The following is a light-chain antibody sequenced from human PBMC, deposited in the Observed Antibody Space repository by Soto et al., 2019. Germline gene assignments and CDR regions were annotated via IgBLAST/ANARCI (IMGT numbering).Light chain of an antibody. CDR1: QSISSW. Sequence: DIQMTQSPSTLSASVGDRVTITCRASQSISSWLAWYQQKPGKAPKLLIYKASSLEGGVPSRFSGSGSGTESTLTISSLQPDDFATYYCQQYNSYSWTFGQGTKVYIK. J-gene: IGKJ1*01. CDR2: KAS. V-gene: IGKV1-5*03. CDR3: QQYNSYSWT.